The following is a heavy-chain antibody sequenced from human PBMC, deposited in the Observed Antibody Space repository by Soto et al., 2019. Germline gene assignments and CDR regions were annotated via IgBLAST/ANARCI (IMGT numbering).Heavy chain of an antibody. V-gene: IGHV6-1*01. CDR2: TYYRSKWYN. CDR3: ARVPISYYDFWSGYFDGTRYYYGMDV. Sequence: SQTLSLTCAISGDSGSSNSAAWNWIRQSPSRGLEWLGRTYYRSKWYNDYAVSVKSRITINPDTSKNQFSLQLNSVTPEDTAVYYCARVPISYYDFWSGYFDGTRYYYGMDVWGQGTTVTVSS. J-gene: IGHJ6*02. CDR1: GDSGSSNSAA. D-gene: IGHD3-3*01.